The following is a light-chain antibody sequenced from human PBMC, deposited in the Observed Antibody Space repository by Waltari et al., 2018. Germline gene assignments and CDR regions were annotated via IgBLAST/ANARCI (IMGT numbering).Light chain of an antibody. CDR2: AAS. CDR1: QTISIY. V-gene: IGKV1-39*01. J-gene: IGKJ3*01. Sequence: DIQMTQSPSSLSASVGARVTISCRASQTISIYLNWFQQKPGKAPKLLIYAASSLQSGVPSRFSGSGSGTDFTLTISSLQPEDFATYYCQHSYSTPPFTFVPGTKVDIK. CDR3: QHSYSTPPFT.